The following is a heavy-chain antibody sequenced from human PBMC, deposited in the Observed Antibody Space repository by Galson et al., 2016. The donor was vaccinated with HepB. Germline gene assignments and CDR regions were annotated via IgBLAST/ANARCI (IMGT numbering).Heavy chain of an antibody. CDR1: GGTFGTYA. CDR3: AREREGAAGYYYYTMDV. Sequence: SVKVSCKASGGTFGTYAISWMRQAPGQGLDWMGGIIPIYGTTHYAQKFQGRVTMTADESTNTAYMELSSLRSEDTAVYYCAREREGAAGYYYYTMDVWGQGTTVTVSS. D-gene: IGHD1-26*01. V-gene: IGHV1-69*13. J-gene: IGHJ6*02. CDR2: IIPIYGTT.